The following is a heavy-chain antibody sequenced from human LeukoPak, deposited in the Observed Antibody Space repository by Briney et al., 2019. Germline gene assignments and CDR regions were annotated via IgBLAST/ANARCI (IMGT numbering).Heavy chain of an antibody. Sequence: GGSLRLSCAASGFTFSSYEMNWVRQAPGKGLEWVSYISSSGSTIYYADSVKGRFTISRDNSKNTLYLQMNSLRAEDTAVYYCARGGRIAAAGLDYWGQGTLVTVSS. J-gene: IGHJ4*02. V-gene: IGHV3-48*03. D-gene: IGHD6-13*01. CDR1: GFTFSSYE. CDR2: ISSSGSTI. CDR3: ARGGRIAAAGLDY.